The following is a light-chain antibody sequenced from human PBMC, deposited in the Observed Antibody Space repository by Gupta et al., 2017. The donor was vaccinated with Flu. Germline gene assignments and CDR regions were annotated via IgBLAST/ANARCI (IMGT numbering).Light chain of an antibody. CDR3: FSFASTYAWL. CDR1: LSDVGSNNY. J-gene: IGLJ3*02. CDR2: DVN. Sequence: TLSDVGSNNYDSWYQQYAGEAPKLIFYDVNKQPSGVPDRFSGSNSGFSASLTISGLQADDDAYYYCFSFASTYAWLFGGGTKLTVL. V-gene: IGLV2-11*03.